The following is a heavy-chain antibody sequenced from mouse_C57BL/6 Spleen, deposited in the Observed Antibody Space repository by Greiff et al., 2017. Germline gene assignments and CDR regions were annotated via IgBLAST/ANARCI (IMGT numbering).Heavy chain of an antibody. J-gene: IGHJ2*01. CDR1: GYTFTSYW. CDR3: TRGTGTGFDY. D-gene: IGHD4-1*01. V-gene: IGHV1-5*01. Sequence: VQLQQSGTVLARPGASVKMSCKTSGYTFTSYWMHWVKQRPGQGLEWIGALYPGNSDTSYNQKFKGKANLTAVTSASTAYMELSSLTNEDSAVYYCTRGTGTGFDYWGQGTTLTVSS. CDR2: LYPGNSDT.